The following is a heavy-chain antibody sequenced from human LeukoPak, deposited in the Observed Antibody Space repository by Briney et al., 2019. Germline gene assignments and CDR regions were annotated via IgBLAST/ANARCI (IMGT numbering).Heavy chain of an antibody. J-gene: IGHJ4*02. CDR3: ARSYRTTPHFDY. CDR1: GYTFTSYD. V-gene: IGHV1-8*01. Sequence: ASVKVSCKASGYTFTSYDINWVRQATGQGLEWMGWMNPNSGNTGYAQKFQGRATMTRNTSISTAYMELSSLRSEDTAVYYCARSYRTTPHFDYWGQGTLVTVSS. CDR2: MNPNSGNT. D-gene: IGHD1-1*01.